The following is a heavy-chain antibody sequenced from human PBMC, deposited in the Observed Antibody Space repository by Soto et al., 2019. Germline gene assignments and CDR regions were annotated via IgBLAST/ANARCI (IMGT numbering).Heavy chain of an antibody. Sequence: EVQLVESGGGLVKPGGSLRLSCAASGFTFSSYSMNWVRQAPGKGLEWVSSISSSSSYIYYADSVKGRFTISRDNAKKSLYMQINSLSAEDTAVYYCARDVDTAMFIGDYYGMDVWGQGTTVTVSS. D-gene: IGHD5-18*01. CDR3: ARDVDTAMFIGDYYGMDV. CDR2: ISSSSSYI. V-gene: IGHV3-21*01. J-gene: IGHJ6*02. CDR1: GFTFSSYS.